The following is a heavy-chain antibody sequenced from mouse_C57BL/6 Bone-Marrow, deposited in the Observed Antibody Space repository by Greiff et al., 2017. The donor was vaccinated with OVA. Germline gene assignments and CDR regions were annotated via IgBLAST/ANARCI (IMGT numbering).Heavy chain of an antibody. D-gene: IGHD2-3*01. CDR3: AMIYDGYLDWCFCV. V-gene: IGHV14-2*01. Sequence: VQLQQSGAELVKPGASVKLSCTASGFNINDYYMHWVKQRTEQGLEWIGRIDPEDGETKYAPKFKGKATMTADTSSNTAYLQLSSLTSEDTAVYYGAMIYDGYLDWCFCVWGTGTTVTVSS. CDR1: GFNINDYY. J-gene: IGHJ1*03. CDR2: IDPEDGET.